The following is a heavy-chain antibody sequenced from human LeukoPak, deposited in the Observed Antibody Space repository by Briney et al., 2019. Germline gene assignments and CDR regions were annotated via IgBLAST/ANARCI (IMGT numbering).Heavy chain of an antibody. CDR1: GFTFSSYA. Sequence: GGSLRLSCAASGFTFSSYAMSWVRQAPGEGLEWVSVISGSGDSTFYADSVKGRFTNSRDNSKNTLYLQMNSLRAEDTAVYYCAKDRYCSSTRCYGDFDYWGQGTLVTVSS. V-gene: IGHV3-23*01. J-gene: IGHJ4*02. CDR2: ISGSGDST. D-gene: IGHD2-2*01. CDR3: AKDRYCSSTRCYGDFDY.